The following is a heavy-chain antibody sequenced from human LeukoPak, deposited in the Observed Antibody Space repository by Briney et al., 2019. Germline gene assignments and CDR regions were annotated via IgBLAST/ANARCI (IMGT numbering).Heavy chain of an antibody. V-gene: IGHV4-30-4*08. D-gene: IGHD6-13*01. J-gene: IGHJ4*02. CDR3: ARDRDSAAAALFDY. CDR2: IYYSGST. Sequence: SETLSLICTVSGGSISSGDYYWSWIRQPPGKGLEWIGYIYYSGSTYYNPSLKSRVTISVDTSKNQFSLKLSSVTAADTAVYYCARDRDSAAAALFDYWGQGTLVTVSS. CDR1: GGSISSGDYY.